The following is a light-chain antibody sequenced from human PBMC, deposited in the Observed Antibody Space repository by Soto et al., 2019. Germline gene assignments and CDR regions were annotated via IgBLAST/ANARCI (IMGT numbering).Light chain of an antibody. CDR1: SSDVGTYYY. Sequence: QSALTQPRSVSGSPGQSVTISCTGTSSDVGTYYYVSWYQQHPGKAPKLMIYDVSQRPSGVPDRFAGSKSGNTASLTISGFQAEDESDYSCCSYAVSYTSVLGGGTKLTVL. V-gene: IGLV2-11*01. CDR2: DVS. CDR3: CSYAVSYTSV. J-gene: IGLJ2*01.